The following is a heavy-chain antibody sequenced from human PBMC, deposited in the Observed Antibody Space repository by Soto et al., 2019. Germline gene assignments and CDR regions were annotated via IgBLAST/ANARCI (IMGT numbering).Heavy chain of an antibody. CDR1: GGTFSSYA. D-gene: IGHD6-13*01. CDR2: IIPIFGTA. V-gene: IGHV1-69*01. J-gene: IGHJ6*02. CDR3: ARGSRQQLTTYYYYGMDV. Sequence: QVRLVQSGAEVKKPGSSVKVSCKASGGTFSSYAIGWVRQAPGQGLEWMGGIIPIFGTANYAQKFQGRVTITADESTSTAYMELSSLRSEDTDVYYCARGSRQQLTTYYYYGMDVWGQGTTVTVSS.